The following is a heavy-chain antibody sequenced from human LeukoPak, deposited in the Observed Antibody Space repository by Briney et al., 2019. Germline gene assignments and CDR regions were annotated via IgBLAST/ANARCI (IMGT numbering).Heavy chain of an antibody. D-gene: IGHD2-15*01. CDR1: GYSISSGYY. CDR2: IYHSGST. J-gene: IGHJ4*02. Sequence: SETLSLTCAVSGYSISSGYYWGWIRQPPGKGLEWIGSIYHSGSTYYNPSLKSRVTISVDTSKNQFSLKLSSVTAADTAVYYCARRGGSSSYQRYFDYWGQGTLVTVSS. V-gene: IGHV4-38-2*01. CDR3: ARRGGSSSYQRYFDY.